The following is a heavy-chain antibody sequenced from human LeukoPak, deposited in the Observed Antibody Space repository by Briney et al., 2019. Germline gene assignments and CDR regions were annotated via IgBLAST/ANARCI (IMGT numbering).Heavy chain of an antibody. V-gene: IGHV4-59*12. CDR3: ARATHYYDSSGYTDY. D-gene: IGHD3-22*01. CDR2: IYYSGST. J-gene: IGHJ4*02. CDR1: GGSISSYY. Sequence: SETLSLTCTVSGGSISSYYWSWIRQPPGKGLEWIGYIYYSGSTNYNPSLKSRVTISVDTSKNQFSLKLSSVTAADTAVYYCARATHYYDSSGYTDYWGQGTLVTVSS.